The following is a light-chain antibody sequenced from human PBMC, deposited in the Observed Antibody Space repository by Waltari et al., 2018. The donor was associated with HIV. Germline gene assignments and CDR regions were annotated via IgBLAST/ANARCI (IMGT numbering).Light chain of an antibody. CDR3: AAWDDNLNAL. J-gene: IGLJ2*01. CDR2: GNN. Sequence: QSVLRQPPSASGTPGQRVTISCSGGRYNIGSNSVSWYQQLPGMAPNLLPYGNNQRPSGVPDRVSGSKSGTSASLAISGLQSEDEADYYCAAWDDNLNALFGGGTKLTVL. CDR1: RYNIGSNS. V-gene: IGLV1-44*01.